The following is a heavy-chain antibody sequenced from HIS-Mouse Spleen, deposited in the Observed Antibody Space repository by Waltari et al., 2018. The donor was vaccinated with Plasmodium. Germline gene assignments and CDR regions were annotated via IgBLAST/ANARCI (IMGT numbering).Heavy chain of an antibody. D-gene: IGHD7-27*01. Sequence: QSPSRGLEWLGRTYYRSKWYNDYAVSVKSRITINPDTSKNQFSLQLNSVTPEDTAVYYCARDGWGTPLDYWGQGTLVTVSS. J-gene: IGHJ4*02. CDR2: TYYRSKWYN. V-gene: IGHV6-1*01. CDR3: ARDGWGTPLDY.